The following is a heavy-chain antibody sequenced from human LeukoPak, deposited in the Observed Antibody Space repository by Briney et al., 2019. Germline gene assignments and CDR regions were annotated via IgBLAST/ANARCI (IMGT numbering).Heavy chain of an antibody. D-gene: IGHD6-19*01. CDR3: ARVAGSIDY. J-gene: IGHJ4*02. CDR1: GYTFTTYD. Sequence: ASVKVSCKASGYTFTTYDINWARQATGQGLEWMGWMNPNSGYTGYAQKFQGRVTITRDTSISTAYMELSSLRSEDTAVYYCARVAGSIDYWGQGTLVTVSS. CDR2: MNPNSGYT. V-gene: IGHV1-8*03.